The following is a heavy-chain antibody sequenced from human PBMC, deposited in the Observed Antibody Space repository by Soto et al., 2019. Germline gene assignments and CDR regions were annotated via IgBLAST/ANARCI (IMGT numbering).Heavy chain of an antibody. CDR1: GGSVSSGSYY. J-gene: IGHJ6*02. CDR2: IYYSGST. D-gene: IGHD3-3*01. CDR3: ARDFWSGYYHLYYYYGMDV. Sequence: PSETLSLTCTVPGGSVSSGSYYWSWIRQPPGKGLEWIGYIYYSGSTNYNPSLKSRVTISVDTSKNQFSLKLSSVTAADTAVYYCARDFWSGYYHLYYYYGMDVWGQGTTVTVSS. V-gene: IGHV4-61*01.